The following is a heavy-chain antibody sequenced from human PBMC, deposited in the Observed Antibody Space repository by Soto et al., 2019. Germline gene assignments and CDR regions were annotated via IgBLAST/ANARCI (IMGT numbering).Heavy chain of an antibody. D-gene: IGHD4-17*01. CDR1: GYTFTDHY. CDR3: ARGRTVNFYGMDV. V-gene: IGHV1-2*02. Sequence: QVQLVQSGAEVKKPGASVKVSYVASGYTFTDHYIHWVLQAPGQGLEWMGWINPHSGDTIYAQKFQGRVTLTRETSISTAYMELSRLRSDDTAVYYCARGRTVNFYGMDVWGQGTTVTVSS. CDR2: INPHSGDT. J-gene: IGHJ6*02.